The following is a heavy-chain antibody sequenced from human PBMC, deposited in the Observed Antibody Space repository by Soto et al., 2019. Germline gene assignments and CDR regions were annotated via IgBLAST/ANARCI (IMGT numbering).Heavy chain of an antibody. CDR3: ARDPRYYYDSSGYPGAFDI. J-gene: IGHJ3*02. D-gene: IGHD3-22*01. Sequence: QVQLQESGPGLVKPSQTLSLTCTVSGGSISSGGYYWSWIRQPPGKGLEWIGYIYYSGSTYYNPSLKSRVTISVDTSKNQFSLKLSSVTAADTAVYYCARDPRYYYDSSGYPGAFDIWGQGTMVTVSS. V-gene: IGHV4-30-4*01. CDR1: GGSISSGGYY. CDR2: IYYSGST.